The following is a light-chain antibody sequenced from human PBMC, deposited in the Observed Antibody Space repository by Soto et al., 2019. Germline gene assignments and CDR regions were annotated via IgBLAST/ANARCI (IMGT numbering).Light chain of an antibody. V-gene: IGKV1-6*01. CDR2: AAP. CDR1: QGIRND. CDR3: LQKYFYPFT. Sequence: AIQMTQSPSSLSASVGDRVTITCRASQGIRNDLDWFQQKPGKAPKLLIYAAPNLQSGVPARFRGSGSGTDFTLAISSLQPEDFATYYCLQKYFYPFTFGPGTKVAIK. J-gene: IGKJ3*01.